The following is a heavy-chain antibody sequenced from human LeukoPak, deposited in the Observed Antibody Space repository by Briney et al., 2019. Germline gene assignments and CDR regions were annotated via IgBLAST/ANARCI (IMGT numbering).Heavy chain of an antibody. Sequence: SETLSLTCAVYGGSFSTYYWSWIRQPPGKGLEWIGEINHSGSTNHNPSLKSRVTISVDTSRNQFSLKLSSVTAADTAVYYCAREWSGFDFWGQGTTVTVSS. CDR3: AREWSGFDF. D-gene: IGHD2-15*01. CDR2: INHSGST. J-gene: IGHJ3*01. V-gene: IGHV4-34*01. CDR1: GGSFSTYY.